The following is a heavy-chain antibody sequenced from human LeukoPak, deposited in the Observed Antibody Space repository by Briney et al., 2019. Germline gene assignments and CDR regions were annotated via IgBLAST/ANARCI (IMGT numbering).Heavy chain of an antibody. V-gene: IGHV1-18*01. CDR3: ALSPRAQSSGYSA. D-gene: IGHD3-22*01. CDR1: GYTFTSYG. Sequence: GAAVKVSCKASGYTFTSYGLSWVRQAPGQGREWMGWISAYNGNTNYAQKLQGRVTITTDTYTSTAYMELSRLRSDDTAVYYCALSPRAQSSGYSAWGQGTLVTVSS. CDR2: ISAYNGNT. J-gene: IGHJ5*02.